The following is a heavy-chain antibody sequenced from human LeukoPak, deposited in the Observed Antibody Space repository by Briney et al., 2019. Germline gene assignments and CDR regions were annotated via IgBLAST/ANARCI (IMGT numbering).Heavy chain of an antibody. CDR3: AGVLGSQLVPVSWFDP. V-gene: IGHV1-69*05. CDR2: IIPIFGTA. J-gene: IGHJ5*02. CDR1: GGTFSSYA. Sequence: GASVKVSCKASGGTFSSYAISWVRQAPGQGLEWMGGIIPIFGTANYAQKFQGRVTITTDESTSTAYMELSSLRSEDTAVYYCAGVLGSQLVPVSWFDPWGQGTLVTVSS. D-gene: IGHD6-13*01.